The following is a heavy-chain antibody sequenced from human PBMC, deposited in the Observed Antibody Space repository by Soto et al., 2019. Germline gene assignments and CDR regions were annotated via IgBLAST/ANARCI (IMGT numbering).Heavy chain of an antibody. V-gene: IGHV4-30-4*01. Sequence: QVQLQESGPGLVKPSQTLSLACTVSGDSISNNHYYWSWIRQPPGKGLEWIGHIFDSGSTFNNPSLNSRVAMSIDASKTQSSLTLRSVTAADTAVYYCARGLASGKVDSWGQGTLVTVSS. CDR3: ARGLASGKVDS. J-gene: IGHJ4*02. D-gene: IGHD3-10*01. CDR1: GDSISNNHYY. CDR2: IFDSGST.